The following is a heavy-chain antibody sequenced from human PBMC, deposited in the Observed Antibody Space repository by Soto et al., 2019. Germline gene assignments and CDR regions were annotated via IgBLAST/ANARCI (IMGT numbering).Heavy chain of an antibody. V-gene: IGHV5-51*01. D-gene: IGHD6-19*01. CDR2: IYPGDSDA. CDR3: ARRTYSSGWAARDYYYGMDV. CDR1: GYSFTSYW. J-gene: IGHJ6*02. Sequence: GESLKISCKGSGYSFTSYWIGWVRQMPGKGLEWMGIIYPGDSDARYSPSFQGQVTISADKSISTAYLQWSSLKASDTAMYYCARRTYSSGWAARDYYYGMDVWGQGTTVTVSS.